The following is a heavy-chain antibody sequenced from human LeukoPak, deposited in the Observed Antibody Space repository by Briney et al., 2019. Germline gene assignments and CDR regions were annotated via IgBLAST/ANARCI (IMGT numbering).Heavy chain of an antibody. CDR2: IYYSGDT. CDR3: ARAPWGYYFDY. Sequence: PSETLSLTCTVSGGSMSTYYWSWIRQSPGKGLEWIGYIYYSGDTTYNPSLKSRVTISVDTSKNHFSLNLNSVTTADSAVYYCARAPWGYYFDYWGQGTLVTVSS. J-gene: IGHJ4*02. CDR1: GGSMSTYY. V-gene: IGHV4-59*01. D-gene: IGHD7-27*01.